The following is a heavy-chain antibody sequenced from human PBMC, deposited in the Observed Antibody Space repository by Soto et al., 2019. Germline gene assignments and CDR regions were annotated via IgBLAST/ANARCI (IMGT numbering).Heavy chain of an antibody. CDR2: INVGNGNT. CDR1: GYTFTNYA. J-gene: IGHJ5*02. D-gene: IGHD6-13*01. CDR3: ARVSSSWFDP. Sequence: GASVKVSCKASGYTFTNYAMHWVRQAPGQRLEWMGWINVGNGNTKYSQKFQGRVTITWDTSASTAYMDLISLRSEDTAVYYCARVSSSWFDPWGQGTLVTVSS. V-gene: IGHV1-3*01.